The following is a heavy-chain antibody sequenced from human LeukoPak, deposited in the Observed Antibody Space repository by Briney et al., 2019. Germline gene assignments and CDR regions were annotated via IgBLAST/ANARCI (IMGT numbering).Heavy chain of an antibody. V-gene: IGHV3-7*01. CDR2: IRQDGSEK. CDR3: ARDPSALYFDY. Sequence: GGSLRLSGAASGFTFSSYWMSWVRQAPGKGLEWVANIRQDGSEKYYVDSVKGRFTISRDNAKKSLYLQMNSLRAEDTAVYYCARDPSALYFDYWGQGTLVTVSS. CDR1: GFTFSSYW. J-gene: IGHJ4*02.